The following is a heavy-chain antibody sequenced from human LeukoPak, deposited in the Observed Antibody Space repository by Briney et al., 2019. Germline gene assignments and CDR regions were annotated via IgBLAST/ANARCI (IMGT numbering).Heavy chain of an antibody. CDR2: INHSGST. D-gene: IGHD3-22*01. CDR1: GGSFSGYY. J-gene: IGHJ4*02. V-gene: IGHV4-34*01. Sequence: SETLSLTCAVYGGSFSGYYWSWIRQPPGKGLEWIGEINHSGSTNYNPSLKSRVIMSVDTSKDQFSLNLSAATAADTAIYYCARSLYYYESGYFESWGQGILVTVSS. CDR3: ARSLYYYESGYFES.